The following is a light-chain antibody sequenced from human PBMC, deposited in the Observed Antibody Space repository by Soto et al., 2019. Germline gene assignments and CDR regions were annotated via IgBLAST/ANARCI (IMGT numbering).Light chain of an antibody. J-gene: IGKJ3*01. CDR3: QQRSNWPRT. Sequence: EIVLTQSPGTLSLSPGERATLSCRASQSVSSSYLAWYQQKPGQAPRLLIYDASNRATGIPARFSGSGSGTDFTLTISSLEPEDFAVYYCQQRSNWPRTFGTGTKVDIK. CDR1: QSVSSSY. CDR2: DAS. V-gene: IGKV3D-20*02.